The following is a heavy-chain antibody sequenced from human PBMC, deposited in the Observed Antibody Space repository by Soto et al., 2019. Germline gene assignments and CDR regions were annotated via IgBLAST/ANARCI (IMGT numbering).Heavy chain of an antibody. CDR1: GGSISSYY. V-gene: IGHV4-59*08. Sequence: QVQLQESGPGLVKPSETLSLTCTVSGGSISSYYWSWIRQPPGKGLEWIGYIYYSGSTNYNPYHKSRVTISVNTYKNQFSLKLSCVTAADTAVYYCAGYWAYFDLWGRGTLVTVSS. D-gene: IGHD2-15*01. J-gene: IGHJ2*01. CDR3: AGYWAYFDL. CDR2: IYYSGST.